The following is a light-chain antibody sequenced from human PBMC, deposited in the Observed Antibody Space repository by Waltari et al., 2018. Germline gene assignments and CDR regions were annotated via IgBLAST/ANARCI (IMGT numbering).Light chain of an antibody. V-gene: IGLV4-69*01. CDR1: SWHSSNV. Sequence: LVLTHSCSASASLGAPVKLTCMLRSWHSSNVHPSLQQQPEQGSRYLMKVNWGGSHSKGDEIPDRFSGSSSGTERYLTISSLQSEDEADYYCQTGGHGTWVFGGGTKLTVL. J-gene: IGLJ3*02. CDR2: VNWGGSH. CDR3: QTGGHGTWV.